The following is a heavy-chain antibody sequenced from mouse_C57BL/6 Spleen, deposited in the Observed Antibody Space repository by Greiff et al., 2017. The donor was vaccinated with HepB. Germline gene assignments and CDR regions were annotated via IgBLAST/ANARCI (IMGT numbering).Heavy chain of an antibody. J-gene: IGHJ2*01. V-gene: IGHV1-59*01. CDR1: GYTFTSYW. CDR2: IDPSDSYT. CDR3: AKTPRDRYYFDY. Sequence: QVHVKQSGAELVRPGTSVKLSCKASGYTFTSYWMHWVKQRPGQGLEWIGVIDPSDSYTNYNQKFKGKATLTVDTSSSTAYMQLSSLTSEDSAVYYCAKTPRDRYYFDYWGQGTTLTVSS. D-gene: IGHD3-1*01.